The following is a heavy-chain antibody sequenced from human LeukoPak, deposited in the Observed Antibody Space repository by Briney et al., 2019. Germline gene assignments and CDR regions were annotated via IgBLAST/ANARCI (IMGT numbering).Heavy chain of an antibody. Sequence: AGGSLRLSCAASGFTFSSSSISWVRQAPGKGLEWVANIKLDGSEKNYVDSVKGRFTISRDNTKNSLYLQMNSLRAEDTAVYYCARGTVVAGGSDYWGQGTLVTVSS. CDR3: ARGTVVAGGSDY. V-gene: IGHV3-7*03. J-gene: IGHJ4*02. D-gene: IGHD2-15*01. CDR1: GFTFSSSS. CDR2: IKLDGSEK.